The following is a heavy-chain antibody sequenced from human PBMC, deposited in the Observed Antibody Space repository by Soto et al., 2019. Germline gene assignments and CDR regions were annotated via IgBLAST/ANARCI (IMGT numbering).Heavy chain of an antibody. CDR1: GGTFSSYA. CDR2: IIPIFGTA. CDR3: AGQLVGVDYYYGMDV. Sequence: QVQLVQSGAEVKKPGSSVKVSCKASGGTFSSYAISWVRQAPGQGLEWMGGIIPIFGTANHAQKLQGRVTITADESTSTAYMELNSLRSEDTAVYYCAGQLVGVDYYYGMDVWGQGTTVTVSS. J-gene: IGHJ6*02. D-gene: IGHD6-6*01. V-gene: IGHV1-69*12.